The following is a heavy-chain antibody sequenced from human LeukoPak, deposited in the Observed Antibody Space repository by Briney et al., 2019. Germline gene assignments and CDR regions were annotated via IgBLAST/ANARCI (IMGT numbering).Heavy chain of an antibody. J-gene: IGHJ6*03. Sequence: GGSLRLSCAASGFSFNNYAMSWVHQAPGKGLEWVSNAGSSSRLYGDSVKGRFSVSRDNSKNTLYLQMNSLRADDTAVYYCAKQRGALRENYYMDVWGKGTTVTVSS. CDR1: GFSFNNYA. CDR3: AKQRGALRENYYMDV. CDR2: AGSSSR. V-gene: IGHV3-23*01.